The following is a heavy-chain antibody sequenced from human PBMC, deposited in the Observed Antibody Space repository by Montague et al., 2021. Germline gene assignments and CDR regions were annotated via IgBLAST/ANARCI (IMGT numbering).Heavy chain of an antibody. CDR2: VYSSGGT. V-gene: IGHV4-59*12. CDR1: GDSITGYY. Sequence: SETLSLTCSVSGDSITGYYWSWIRLPPGKGLEWIGYVYSSGGTSSNPSLKSRVLISVESDKNQISLTLNSATAADTAVYYCARGHGYDSSWFYWGQGTLIFVSA. D-gene: IGHD6-13*01. CDR3: ARGHGYDSSWFY. J-gene: IGHJ4*02.